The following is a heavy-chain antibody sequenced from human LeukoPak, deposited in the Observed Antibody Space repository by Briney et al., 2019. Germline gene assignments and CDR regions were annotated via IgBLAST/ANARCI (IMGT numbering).Heavy chain of an antibody. V-gene: IGHV3-23*01. CDR1: GFTFSTYT. Sequence: GGSLRLSCAASGFTFSTYTMSWVRQAPGKGLEWVSSISGSGGNTYYVDYVKGRFTISRDNSKDTLYLQMNNLRAEDTAVYFCAKEGFDYWGQGTLVTVSS. J-gene: IGHJ4*02. CDR3: AKEGFDY. CDR2: ISGSGGNT.